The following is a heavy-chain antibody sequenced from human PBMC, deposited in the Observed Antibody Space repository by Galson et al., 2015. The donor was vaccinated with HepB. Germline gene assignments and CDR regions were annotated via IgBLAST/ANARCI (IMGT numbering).Heavy chain of an antibody. D-gene: IGHD7-27*01. J-gene: IGHJ4*02. CDR1: GFSVSGNY. Sequence: SLRLSCAASGFSVSGNYMNWVRQAPGKGLEWVSVISSGGSTSYADSVKGRFTISRGISKNRLYLQMDSLRADDTAVYYCAQLGTGYWGQGTLVTVSS. CDR2: ISSGGST. V-gene: IGHV3-53*01. CDR3: AQLGTGY.